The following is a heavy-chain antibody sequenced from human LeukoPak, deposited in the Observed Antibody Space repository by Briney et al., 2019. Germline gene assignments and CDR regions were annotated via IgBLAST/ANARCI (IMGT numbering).Heavy chain of an antibody. D-gene: IGHD3-22*01. CDR3: AEVSSVGMIALAQLDY. J-gene: IGHJ4*02. V-gene: IGHV3-23*01. Sequence: GGSLRLSCAASGFTFSNYAMSWVRQSPGKGLEWVSTISGSGFTTYYADSVKGRFTISRDNSKNTLYLQMNSLRAEDTGVYYCAEVSSVGMIALAQLDYWGQGTLVTVSS. CDR2: ISGSGFTT. CDR1: GFTFSNYA.